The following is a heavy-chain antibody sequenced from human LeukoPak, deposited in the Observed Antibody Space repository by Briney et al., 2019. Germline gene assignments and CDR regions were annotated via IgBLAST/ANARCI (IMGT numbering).Heavy chain of an antibody. CDR3: ANLYPSMVRGVNP. D-gene: IGHD3-10*01. Sequence: GGSLRLSCAASGFTFSSYAMSWVRQAPGKGLEWVSSISSSSSYIYYADSVKGRFTISRDSSKNSLYLQMNSLRAEDTAVYYCANLYPSMVRGVNPWGQGTLVTVSS. CDR2: ISSSSSYI. J-gene: IGHJ5*02. V-gene: IGHV3-21*01. CDR1: GFTFSSYA.